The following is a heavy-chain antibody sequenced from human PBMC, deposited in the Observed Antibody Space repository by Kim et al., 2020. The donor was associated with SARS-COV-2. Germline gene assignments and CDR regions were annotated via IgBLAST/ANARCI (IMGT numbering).Heavy chain of an antibody. J-gene: IGHJ4*02. D-gene: IGHD4-4*01. Sequence: KFQGRVTITRDTSASTAYMELSSLRSEDTAVYYCARDRSWEMATVGTFDYWGQGTLVTVSS. CDR3: ARDRSWEMATVGTFDY. V-gene: IGHV1-3*01.